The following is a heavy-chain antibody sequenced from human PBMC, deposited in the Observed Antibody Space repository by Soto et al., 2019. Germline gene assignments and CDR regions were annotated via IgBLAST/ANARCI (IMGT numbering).Heavy chain of an antibody. V-gene: IGHV4-39*01. CDR3: ARGTVTWYFDL. D-gene: IGHD1-1*01. Sequence: ASETLSLTCTVSGGSISSSSYYWGWIRQPPGKGLEWIGSIYYSGSTYYNPSLKSRVTISVDTSKNQFSLKLSSVTAADTAVYYCARGTVTWYFDLWGRGTLVTVSS. CDR1: GGSISSSSYY. J-gene: IGHJ2*01. CDR2: IYYSGST.